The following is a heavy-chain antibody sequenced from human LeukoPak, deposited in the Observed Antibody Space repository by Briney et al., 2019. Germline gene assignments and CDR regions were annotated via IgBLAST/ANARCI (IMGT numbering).Heavy chain of an antibody. Sequence: GGSLRLSCVVSGFDLSDYYMSWIRQAPGKGLEWISYISSSGGNIYSADSVKGRFTMSRDNARGSLYLQMNSLRADDTAIYYCARRRDYFDYWGQGTLVIVSS. CDR2: ISSSGGNI. CDR1: GFDLSDYY. V-gene: IGHV3-11*01. CDR3: ARRRDYFDY. J-gene: IGHJ4*02.